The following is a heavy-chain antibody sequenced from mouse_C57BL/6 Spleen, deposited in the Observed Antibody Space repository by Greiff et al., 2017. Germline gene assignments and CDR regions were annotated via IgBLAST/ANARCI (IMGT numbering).Heavy chain of an antibody. J-gene: IGHJ4*01. D-gene: IGHD2-1*01. CDR3: ARKGNYDAMDY. CDR1: GFTFSDYG. Sequence: EVHLVESGGGLVKPGGSLKLSCAASGFTFSDYGMHWVRQAPEKGLEWVAYISSGSSTIYYADTVKGRFTISRDNAKNTLFLQMTSLRSEYTSMYYCARKGNYDAMDYWGQGTSVTVSS. CDR2: ISSGSSTI. V-gene: IGHV5-17*01.